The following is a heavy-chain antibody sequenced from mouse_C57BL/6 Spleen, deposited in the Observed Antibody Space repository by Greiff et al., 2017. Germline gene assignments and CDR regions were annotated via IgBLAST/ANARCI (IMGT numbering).Heavy chain of an antibody. D-gene: IGHD1-1*01. J-gene: IGHJ1*03. Sequence: VKLVESGPGLVQPSQSLSITCTVSGFSLTSYGVHWVRQSPGKGLEWLGVIWSGGSTDYNAAFISRLSIIKDNSKSPVFFKMNILQADDTAIYYVAIKNYGSSYDWYFDVWGTGTTGTVSS. V-gene: IGHV2-2*01. CDR3: AIKNYGSSYDWYFDV. CDR1: GFSLTSYG. CDR2: IWSGGST.